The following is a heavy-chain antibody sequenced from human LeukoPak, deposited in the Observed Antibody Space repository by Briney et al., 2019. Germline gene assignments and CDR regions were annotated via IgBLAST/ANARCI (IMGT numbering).Heavy chain of an antibody. J-gene: IGHJ6*02. CDR1: GYTFTSYG. V-gene: IGHV1-18*01. CDR3: ARYCSGGSCYSEYYGMDV. D-gene: IGHD2-15*01. CDR2: ISAYNGNT. Sequence: ASVKVSCKASGYTFTSYGISWVRQAPGQGLEWMGWISAYNGNTNYAQKLQGRVTMTTDTSTSTAYMELRSLRSDDTAVYYCARYCSGGSCYSEYYGMDVWGQGTTVTVSS.